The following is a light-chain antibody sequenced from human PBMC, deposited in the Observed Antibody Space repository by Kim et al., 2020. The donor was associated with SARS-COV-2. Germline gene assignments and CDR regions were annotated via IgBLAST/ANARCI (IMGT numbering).Light chain of an antibody. V-gene: IGKV1-9*01. CDR1: QDISSY. J-gene: IGKJ1*01. CDR2: GAS. Sequence: DIQLTQSPSFLSASVGDRVTITCRASQDISSYLAWYQHTPGKAPNLLIYGASTLQSGVPSRFSGSGSGTEFTLTISSLQPEDFAIYYCQQVHSSPRTFGQGTKVDIK. CDR3: QQVHSSPRT.